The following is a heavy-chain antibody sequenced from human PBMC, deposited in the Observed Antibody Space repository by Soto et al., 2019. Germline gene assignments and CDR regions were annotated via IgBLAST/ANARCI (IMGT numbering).Heavy chain of an antibody. CDR2: INPNSGGT. CDR3: ARAPIAARPPHGSGMDV. Sequence: PSVWVYCKASGYTFTGYYMHWERRAPGQGLEWMGWINPNSGGTNYAQKFQGWVTMTRDTSISTAYMELSRLRSDDTAVYYCARAPIAARPPHGSGMDVWGQGTTVTVSS. D-gene: IGHD6-6*01. V-gene: IGHV1-2*04. CDR1: GYTFTGYY. J-gene: IGHJ6*02.